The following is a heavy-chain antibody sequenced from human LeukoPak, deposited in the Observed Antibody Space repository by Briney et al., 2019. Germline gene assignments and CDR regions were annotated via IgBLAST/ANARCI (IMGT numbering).Heavy chain of an antibody. V-gene: IGHV3-21*01. J-gene: IGHJ4*02. CDR3: ARDQYGDYAIDY. D-gene: IGHD4-17*01. Sequence: GGSLRLSCAASGFTFSSYSMSWVRQAPGKGLEWVSSFTSSSYIYYADSVKGRFTISRDNAKNSLYLQMNSLKAEDTAVYYCARDQYGDYAIDYWGQGTLVTVSS. CDR1: GFTFSSYS. CDR2: FTSSSYI.